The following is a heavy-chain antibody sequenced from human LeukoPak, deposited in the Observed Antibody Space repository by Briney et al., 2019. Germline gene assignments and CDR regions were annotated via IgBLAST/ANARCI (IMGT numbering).Heavy chain of an antibody. V-gene: IGHV4-4*07. J-gene: IGHJ4*02. CDR2: IYRSGST. Sequence: SETLSLTCTVSGGSISNYYWSWIRQPAGKGLEWIGRIYRSGSTNYNPSLKSRVTMSVDTSKNQFSLKLNSVTAADTAVYYCAREYSSSSGYFDYWGQGTLVTVSS. CDR1: GGSISNYY. CDR3: AREYSSSSGYFDY. D-gene: IGHD6-6*01.